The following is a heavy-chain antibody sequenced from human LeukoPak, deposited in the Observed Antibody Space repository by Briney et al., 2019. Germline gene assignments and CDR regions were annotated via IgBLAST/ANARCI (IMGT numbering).Heavy chain of an antibody. CDR2: ISGSGGNT. D-gene: IGHD3-10*01. CDR3: AKDSATYGRFDY. V-gene: IGHV3-23*01. CDR1: GFTFSSYG. Sequence: KTGGSLRLSCAASGFTFSSYGMSWVRHAPGKGLEWVSAISGSGGNTYYADPVKGRFSISRDNSKNTLYLQMNSLRAEDTAVYFCAKDSATYGRFDYWGQGSLVTVSP. J-gene: IGHJ4*02.